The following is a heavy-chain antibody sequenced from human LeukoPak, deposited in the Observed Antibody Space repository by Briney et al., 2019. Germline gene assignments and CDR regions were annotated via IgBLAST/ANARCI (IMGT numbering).Heavy chain of an antibody. J-gene: IGHJ4*02. CDR1: GFTFSSYA. CDR3: VKDLENFWAGYRSFDY. CDR2: MSSKVGST. V-gene: IGHV3-64D*06. D-gene: IGHD3/OR15-3a*01. Sequence: GGSLRLSCSVAGFTFSSYAMHWVSQAAGKGMEYVSAMSSKVGSTFYADSVKGRFTISRDTSKNSVYLQMSRLRAEETAVFYCVKDLENFWAGYRSFDYWGQGTLVTVSS.